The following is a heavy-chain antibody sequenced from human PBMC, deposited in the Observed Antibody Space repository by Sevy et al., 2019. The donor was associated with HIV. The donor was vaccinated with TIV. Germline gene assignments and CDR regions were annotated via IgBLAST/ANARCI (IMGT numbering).Heavy chain of an antibody. J-gene: IGHJ6*02. D-gene: IGHD3-22*01. Sequence: ASVKVSCKASGYTFTSYGISWVRQAPGQGLEWMGWISAYNGNTNYAQKLQGRVTMTTDTSTSTAYMELRSLRSDDTAVYYSARAGYYDSSGYYPLYYGMDVWGQGTTVTVSS. CDR3: ARAGYYDSSGYYPLYYGMDV. V-gene: IGHV1-18*04. CDR1: GYTFTSYG. CDR2: ISAYNGNT.